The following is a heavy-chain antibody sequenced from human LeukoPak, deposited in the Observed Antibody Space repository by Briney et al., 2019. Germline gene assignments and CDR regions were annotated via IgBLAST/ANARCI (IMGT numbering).Heavy chain of an antibody. CDR3: AREMYYYDSSGTYDAFDI. D-gene: IGHD3-22*01. Sequence: ASVKVSCKASGGTFSSYAISWVRQAPGQGLEWMGRIIPILGIANYAQKFQGRVTITADKSTSTAYMELSSLRSEETAVYYCAREMYYYDSSGTYDAFDIWGQGTMVTVSS. CDR2: IIPILGIA. CDR1: GGTFSSYA. J-gene: IGHJ3*02. V-gene: IGHV1-69*04.